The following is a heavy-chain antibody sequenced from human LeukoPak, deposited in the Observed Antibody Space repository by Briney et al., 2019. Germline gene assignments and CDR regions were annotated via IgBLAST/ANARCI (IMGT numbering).Heavy chain of an antibody. CDR2: IYHSGST. D-gene: IGHD4-17*01. CDR3: AGYATTVTTNDY. V-gene: IGHV4-59*08. Sequence: SETLSLTCTVSGGSISGYYWSWIRQPPGKGLEWIGFIYHSGSTNYNPSLKSRVTISVDTSKNQFSLKLSSVSAADTAVYHCAGYATTVTTNDYWGQGTLVTVSS. CDR1: GGSISGYY. J-gene: IGHJ4*02.